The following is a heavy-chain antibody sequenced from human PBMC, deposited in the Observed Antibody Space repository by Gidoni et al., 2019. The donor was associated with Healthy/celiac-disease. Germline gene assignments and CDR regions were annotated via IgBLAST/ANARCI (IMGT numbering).Heavy chain of an antibody. Sequence: QVQLQESAPGLVKPSETLSLTCTVSGGSISSYYWSWIRQPPGKGLEWIGYIYYSGSTNYNPSLKSRVTISVDTSKNQFSLKLSSVTAADTAVYYCARGGDDYGDYVEEYYFDYWGQGTLVTVSS. CDR2: IYYSGST. V-gene: IGHV4-59*01. J-gene: IGHJ4*02. CDR1: GGSISSYY. CDR3: ARGGDDYGDYVEEYYFDY. D-gene: IGHD4-17*01.